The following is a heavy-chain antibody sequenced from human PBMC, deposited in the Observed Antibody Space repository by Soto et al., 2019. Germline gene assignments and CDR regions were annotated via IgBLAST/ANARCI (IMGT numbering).Heavy chain of an antibody. CDR2: IYHSGRT. J-gene: IGHJ4*02. V-gene: IGHV4-4*02. D-gene: IGHD3-10*01. Sequence: QVQLQESGPGLMKPSGTLSLTCAVSGGSISTNWWSWVRQPPGKGLEWIGEIYHSGRTNYNPSLGNRVTMSVDKSKNHLPLILTPVTPADTAVYYCAGHIAWPGTRGFDFGGQGTLVTVSS. CDR3: AGHIAWPGTRGFDF. CDR1: GGSISTNW.